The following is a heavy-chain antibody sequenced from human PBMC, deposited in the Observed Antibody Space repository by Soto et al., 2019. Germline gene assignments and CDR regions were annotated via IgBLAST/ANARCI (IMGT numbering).Heavy chain of an antibody. CDR1: GGSISSYY. V-gene: IGHV4-59*08. D-gene: IGHD5-18*01. CDR3: ARHVLRDTAMVYNWFGP. Sequence: PSETLSLTCTVSGGSISSYYWSWIRQPPGKGLEWIGYMYNTGSTIYNPSLKSRVTISVDTSKNQFSLKLSSVTAADTAVYYCARHVLRDTAMVYNWFGPWGQGTLVTVSS. J-gene: IGHJ5*02. CDR2: MYNTGST.